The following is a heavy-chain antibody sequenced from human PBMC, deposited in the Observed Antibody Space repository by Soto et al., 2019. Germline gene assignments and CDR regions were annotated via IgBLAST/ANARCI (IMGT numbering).Heavy chain of an antibody. V-gene: IGHV3-23*01. D-gene: IGHD3-10*01. Sequence: GSLRLSCAASGFTFSSYAMNWVRQAPGKGPEWVSGISSSGLSTYYVDSVKGRFTISRDNSKNTLYLQMNSLRAEDTAVYYCAKTYGSGARYYYYGMDVWGQGTTVTVSS. CDR1: GFTFSSYA. CDR2: ISSSGLST. J-gene: IGHJ6*02. CDR3: AKTYGSGARYYYYGMDV.